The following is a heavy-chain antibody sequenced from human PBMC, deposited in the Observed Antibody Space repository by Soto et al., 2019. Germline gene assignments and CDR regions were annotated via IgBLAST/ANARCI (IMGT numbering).Heavy chain of an antibody. D-gene: IGHD3-9*01. CDR1: GGSISSYY. J-gene: IGHJ4*02. CDR3: ARDGLTGYFDY. V-gene: IGHV4-59*01. CDR2: IYYSGST. Sequence: SETLSLTCTVSGGSISSYYWSWIRQPPGKGLEWIGYIYYSGSTNYNPSLKSRVTISVDTSKNQFSLKLSSVTAADTAVYYFARDGLTGYFDYWGQGTLVTVSS.